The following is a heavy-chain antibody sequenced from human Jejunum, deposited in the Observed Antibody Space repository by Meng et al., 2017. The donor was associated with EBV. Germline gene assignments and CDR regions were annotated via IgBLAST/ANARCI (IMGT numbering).Heavy chain of an antibody. J-gene: IGHJ4*02. CDR2: INHSGST. CDR3: ARVAFSYTTRSLDS. D-gene: IGHD3-16*02. Sequence: QVRLHQWGAGLLRPSETLSFTCAVYRGSFSGYYWSWIRQHPGKGLEWIGEINHSGSTNYNPSLRSRVTISVETSKNQFSLRLNSVTAADTAVYYCARVAFSYTTRSLDSWGQGTLVTVSS. V-gene: IGHV4-34*01. CDR1: RGSFSGYY.